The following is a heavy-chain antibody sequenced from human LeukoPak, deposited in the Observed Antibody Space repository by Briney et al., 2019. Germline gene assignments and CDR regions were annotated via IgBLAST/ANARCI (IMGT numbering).Heavy chain of an antibody. CDR2: ISYDGSNK. CDR1: GFTFSSYA. D-gene: IGHD2-15*01. Sequence: GGSLRLSCAASGFTFSSYAMHWVRQAPGKGLEWVAVISYDGSNKYYADSVKGRFTISRDNSKNTLYLQMNSLRAEDTAVYYCARDYIRLRGYYFDYWGQGTLVTVSS. J-gene: IGHJ4*02. CDR3: ARDYIRLRGYYFDY. V-gene: IGHV3-30-3*01.